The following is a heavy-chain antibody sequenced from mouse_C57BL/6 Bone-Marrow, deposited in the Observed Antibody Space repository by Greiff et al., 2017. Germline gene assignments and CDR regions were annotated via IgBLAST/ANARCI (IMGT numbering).Heavy chain of an antibody. Sequence: QVQLQQPGAELVKPGASVKLSCKASGYTFTSYWMHWVKQRPGQGLEWIGMIHPNSGSTNSNEKFKSKATLTVDKSSSTAYMQLSSLTAEDSAVYYCARPCTTVYYLDYWGQGTTLTVAS. CDR3: ARPCTTVYYLDY. CDR1: GYTFTSYW. J-gene: IGHJ2*01. D-gene: IGHD1-1*01. CDR2: IHPNSGST. V-gene: IGHV1-64*01.